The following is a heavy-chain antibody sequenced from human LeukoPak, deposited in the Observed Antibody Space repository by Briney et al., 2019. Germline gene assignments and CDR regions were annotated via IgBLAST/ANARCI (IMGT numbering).Heavy chain of an antibody. J-gene: IGHJ4*02. CDR3: AKRGYYYDSRVFHGFDY. V-gene: IGHV3-30*18. D-gene: IGHD3-22*01. Sequence: PGGSLRLPCAASGFTFSSYGMHWVRQAPGKGLEWVAVISYDGSNKYYADSVKGRFTISRDNSKNTLYLQMNSLRPEDTAVYYCAKRGYYYDSRVFHGFDYWGQGTLVTVSS. CDR1: GFTFSSYG. CDR2: ISYDGSNK.